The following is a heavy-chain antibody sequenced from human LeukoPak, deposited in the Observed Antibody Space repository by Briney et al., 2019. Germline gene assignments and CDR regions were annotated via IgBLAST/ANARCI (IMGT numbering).Heavy chain of an antibody. CDR1: GFTFNKYW. CDR3: ARIYMAGTSFDS. CDR2: INIDGSST. V-gene: IGHV3-74*01. Sequence: GGSLRLSCAASGFTFNKYWMHWVRQAPGKGLVWVSRINIDGSSTSYADSVKGRFTISRDNAKNTLYLQMNSLRAEDTAVYYCARIYMAGTSFDSGGQGTLVTVSS. J-gene: IGHJ4*02. D-gene: IGHD6-19*01.